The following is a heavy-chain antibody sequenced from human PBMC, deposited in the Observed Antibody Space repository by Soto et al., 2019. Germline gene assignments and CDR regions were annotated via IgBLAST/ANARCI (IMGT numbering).Heavy chain of an antibody. D-gene: IGHD1-26*01. CDR1: GGSISNSNW. V-gene: IGHV4-4*02. J-gene: IGHJ4*02. CDR2: IFHSGST. CDR3: AHRPIVGAAI. Sequence: QVQLQESGPGLVKPSGTLSLTCAVFGGSISNSNWWTWVRQPPGKGRDWIGEIFHSGSTNYNSSLMGRVTISVDKANNQFSLKLSSVTAAETAVYYCAHRPIVGAAIWGQGTLVTVSS.